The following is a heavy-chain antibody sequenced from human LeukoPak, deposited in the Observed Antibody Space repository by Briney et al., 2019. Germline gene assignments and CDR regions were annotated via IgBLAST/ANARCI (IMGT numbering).Heavy chain of an antibody. J-gene: IGHJ6*02. Sequence: GGSLRLSCAASGFTFSSYSMNWVRQAPGKGLEWVSYISSSSSTIYYADSVKGRFTISRDNAKNSLYLQMNSLRAEDTAVYYCARGMGGGWYYYYYGMDVWGQGTTATVSS. CDR1: GFTFSSYS. D-gene: IGHD6-19*01. CDR2: ISSSSSTI. CDR3: ARGMGGGWYYYYYGMDV. V-gene: IGHV3-48*01.